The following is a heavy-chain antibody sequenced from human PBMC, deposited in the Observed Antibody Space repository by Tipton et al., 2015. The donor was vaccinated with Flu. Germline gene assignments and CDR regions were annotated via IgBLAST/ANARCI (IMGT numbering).Heavy chain of an antibody. Sequence: TLSPTCTVSGGSISSYYWSWIRQPAGKGLEWIGRIYTSGSTNYNPSLKSRVTMSVDTSKNQFSLKLSSVTAADTAVYYCARDGLGYCSSTSCYGPPLHYGMDVWGQGTTVTVSS. V-gene: IGHV4-4*07. CDR3: ARDGLGYCSSTSCYGPPLHYGMDV. D-gene: IGHD2-2*01. CDR1: GGSISSYY. CDR2: IYTSGST. J-gene: IGHJ6*02.